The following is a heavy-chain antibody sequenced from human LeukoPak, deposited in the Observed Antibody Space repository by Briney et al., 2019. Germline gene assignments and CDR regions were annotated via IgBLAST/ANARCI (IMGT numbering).Heavy chain of an antibody. Sequence: ASVKVSCKASGYTFTSYGISWVRQAPGQGLEWMGWISSYNINTNYAQNLQGRVTMTTETSTSTAYMELRSLRSDDTAVCFCARAAISITGTTVNMSYCWGEGTLVSVCS. V-gene: IGHV1-18*01. CDR3: ARAAISITGTTVNMSYC. CDR1: GYTFTSYG. D-gene: IGHD1-20*01. J-gene: IGHJ4*02. CDR2: ISSYNINT.